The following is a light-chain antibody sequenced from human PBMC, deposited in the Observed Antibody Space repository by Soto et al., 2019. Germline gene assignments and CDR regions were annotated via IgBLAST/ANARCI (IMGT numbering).Light chain of an antibody. CDR3: HQYKSYTPYT. Sequence: DIQMTQSPSTLSASVGNTVTITCRASQSIGYWMAWYQQKPGKAPNLLIYDASSLASGVPSRFSGGGSGTEFTLTISNLQPDDFGTYYCHQYKSYTPYTIGQGTKVDIK. J-gene: IGKJ2*01. V-gene: IGKV1-5*01. CDR2: DAS. CDR1: QSIGYW.